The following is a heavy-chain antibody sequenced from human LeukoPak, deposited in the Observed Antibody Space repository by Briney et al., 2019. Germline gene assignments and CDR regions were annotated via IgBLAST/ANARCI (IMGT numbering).Heavy chain of an antibody. Sequence: GRSLRLSCAASGFTFSSYSMNWVRQAPGKGLEWVSYISSSSSTIYYADSVKGRFTISRDNAKNSLYLQMNSLRAEDTAVYYCARDFHRRLYDSSGYYLYWGQGTLVTVSS. J-gene: IGHJ4*02. CDR1: GFTFSSYS. CDR3: ARDFHRRLYDSSGYYLY. V-gene: IGHV3-48*01. D-gene: IGHD3-22*01. CDR2: ISSSSSTI.